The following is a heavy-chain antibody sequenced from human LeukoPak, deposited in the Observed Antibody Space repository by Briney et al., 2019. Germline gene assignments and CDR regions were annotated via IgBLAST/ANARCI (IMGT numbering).Heavy chain of an antibody. D-gene: IGHD3-9*01. CDR1: GGTFSSYA. CDR3: ARDKGVLRYFDWFQNWFDP. V-gene: IGHV1-69*13. J-gene: IGHJ5*02. Sequence: SVKVSCKASGGTFSSYAISWVRQATGQGLEWMGGIIPIFGTANYAQKFQGRVTITADESTSTAYMELSSLRSEDTAVYYCARDKGVLRYFDWFQNWFDPWGQGTLVTVSS. CDR2: IIPIFGTA.